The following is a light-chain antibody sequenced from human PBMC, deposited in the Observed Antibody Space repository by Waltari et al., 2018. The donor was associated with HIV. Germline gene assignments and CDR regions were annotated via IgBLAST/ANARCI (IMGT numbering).Light chain of an antibody. CDR2: DNN. CDR1: SSNIGSHY. J-gene: IGLJ2*01. Sequence: QSVLTQPPSVSAAPGQKVTISCSGSSSNIGSHYVSWYQQLPGVAPKLLIYDNNKRPSGIPDRFSGSKSGTSATLGIAGLQIGDEADYYCGTWDTSLRVLALGGGTKVTVL. V-gene: IGLV1-51*01. CDR3: GTWDTSLRVLA.